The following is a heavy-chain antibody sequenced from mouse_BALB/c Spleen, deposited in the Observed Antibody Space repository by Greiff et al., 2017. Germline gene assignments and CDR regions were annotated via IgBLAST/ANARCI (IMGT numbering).Heavy chain of an antibody. D-gene: IGHD2-10*01. CDR3: ARAYYGNYFAY. Sequence: DVMLVESGGGLVQPGGSLRLSCATSGFTFTDYYMSWVRQPPGKALEWLGFIRNKANGYTTEYSASVKGRFTISRDNSQSILYLQMNTLRAEDSATYYCARAYYGNYFAYWGQGTLVTVSA. CDR1: GFTFTDYY. J-gene: IGHJ3*01. V-gene: IGHV7-3*02. CDR2: IRNKANGYTT.